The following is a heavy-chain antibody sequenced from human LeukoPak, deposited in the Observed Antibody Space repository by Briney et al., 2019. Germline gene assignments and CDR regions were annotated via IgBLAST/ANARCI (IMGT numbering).Heavy chain of an antibody. Sequence: GGSLRLPCAVSGFTFTDYWMNWVRQAPGKGLEWVASIRQDGGEKSYVDSVKGRFTISRDNTKNSLYLQMSSLWAEDTAVYYCARDGTAPGLYFDLWGRGTLVTVSS. D-gene: IGHD6-13*01. V-gene: IGHV3-7*01. CDR3: ARDGTAPGLYFDL. CDR1: GFTFTDYW. CDR2: IRQDGGEK. J-gene: IGHJ4*01.